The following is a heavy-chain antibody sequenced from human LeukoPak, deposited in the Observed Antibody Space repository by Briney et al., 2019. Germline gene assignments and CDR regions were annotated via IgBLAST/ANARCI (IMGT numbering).Heavy chain of an antibody. J-gene: IGHJ4*02. Sequence: GRSLRLSCVASGFTFDDYAMHWVRQAPGKGLEWVSGISWNSGSIGYAASVKGRFTISRDNAKNSPYLQMNSLRVEDTAFYFCAKGDANYYDTSVCQDWGQGTLVTVSS. D-gene: IGHD3-22*01. V-gene: IGHV3-9*01. CDR3: AKGDANYYDTSVCQD. CDR1: GFTFDDYA. CDR2: ISWNSGSI.